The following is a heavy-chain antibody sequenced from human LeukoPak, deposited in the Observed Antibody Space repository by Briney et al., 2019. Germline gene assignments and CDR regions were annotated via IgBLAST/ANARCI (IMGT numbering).Heavy chain of an antibody. J-gene: IGHJ4*02. CDR2: IYNSGST. V-gene: IGHV4-61*02. CDR1: GGSTSSDGCY. CDR3: ARGSTYYYDTTGYYFNYFDY. Sequence: PSETLSLTCTVSGGSTSSDGCYWSWIRQPAGKGLEWIGRIYNSGSTNHNPSLKGGVNISVATSKNQFSLKLTSVTAADTDVYYCARGSTYYYDTTGYYFNYFDYWGQGTLVTVSS. D-gene: IGHD3-22*01.